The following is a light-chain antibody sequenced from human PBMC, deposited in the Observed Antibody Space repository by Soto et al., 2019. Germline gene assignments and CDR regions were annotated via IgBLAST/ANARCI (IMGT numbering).Light chain of an antibody. CDR1: QSISKS. V-gene: IGKV1-39*01. CDR3: QQSYSSPTWT. CDR2: AAS. J-gene: IGKJ1*01. Sequence: DIQITQSPSSLSPYLLGIVTITCQASQSISKSLNWYKQNPGKAPELLIYAASTLQDGVPSRFSGSGSGTDFTLTISSLQPEDFATYYCQQSYSSPTWTFGHGTKVDI.